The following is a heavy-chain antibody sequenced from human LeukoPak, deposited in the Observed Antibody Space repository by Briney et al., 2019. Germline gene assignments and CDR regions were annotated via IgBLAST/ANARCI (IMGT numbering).Heavy chain of an antibody. J-gene: IGHJ3*02. CDR3: AKNYYDAFDI. Sequence: GGSLRLSCAASGFTLSSYAMSWVRQAPGKGLEWVSGISGSGGSTYYADSVKGRLTISRDNSKNSLYLQMNSLRAEDTAVYYCAKNYYDAFDIWGQGTMVTVSS. V-gene: IGHV3-23*01. CDR1: GFTLSSYA. CDR2: ISGSGGST. D-gene: IGHD3-10*01.